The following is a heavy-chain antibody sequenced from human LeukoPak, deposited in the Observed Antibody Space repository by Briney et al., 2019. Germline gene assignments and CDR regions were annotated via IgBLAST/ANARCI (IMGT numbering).Heavy chain of an antibody. D-gene: IGHD6-19*01. J-gene: IGHJ6*02. CDR2: IYYSGST. CDR3: ARLNGYSSDGITHYYGMDV. CDR1: GGSIRSYY. V-gene: IGHV4-59*08. Sequence: SETLSLTCPVSGGSIRSYYWSWIRRPPGKGLEWIGYIYYSGSTNYNPSLKSGITISVDTSKNQFSPKLSSVTAAGTAVYYCARLNGYSSDGITHYYGMDVWGQGTTVTVSS.